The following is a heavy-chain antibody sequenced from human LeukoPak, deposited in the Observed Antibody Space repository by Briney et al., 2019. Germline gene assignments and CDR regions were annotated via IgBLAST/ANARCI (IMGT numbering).Heavy chain of an antibody. CDR3: ARSYCSSTSCYDYFDY. V-gene: IGHV4-59*01. D-gene: IGHD2-2*01. CDR2: IYYSGST. Sequence: PSETLSLTCTVSGGSISSYYWSWIRQPTGKGLECIGYIYYSGSTNYNPSLKSRVTISVDTSKNQFSLKLSSVTAADTAVYYCARSYCSSTSCYDYFDYWGQGTLVTVSS. CDR1: GGSISSYY. J-gene: IGHJ4*02.